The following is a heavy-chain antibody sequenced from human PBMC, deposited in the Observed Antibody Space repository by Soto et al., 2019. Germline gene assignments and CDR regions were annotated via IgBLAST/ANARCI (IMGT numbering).Heavy chain of an antibody. CDR2: IIPMFGTA. D-gene: IGHD2-15*01. Sequence: GASVKVSCKASGGTFNSHVFTWVRQAPGRGLEWMGGIIPMFGTANHAQKFQGRVTLIADESTNTAYLELSSLRSEDTAVYYCSRGSRDCSGGTCFPLPTAEYFRHWGQGTLVTVSS. CDR1: GGTFNSHV. J-gene: IGHJ1*01. CDR3: SRGSRDCSGGTCFPLPTAEYFRH. V-gene: IGHV1-69*13.